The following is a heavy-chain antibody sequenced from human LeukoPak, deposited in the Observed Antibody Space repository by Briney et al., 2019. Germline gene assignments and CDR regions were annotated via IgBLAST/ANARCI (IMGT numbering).Heavy chain of an antibody. D-gene: IGHD3-3*01. CDR1: GFTFSNAQ. V-gene: IGHV3-15*01. J-gene: IGHJ4*02. CDR2: IKSKTDGGTT. Sequence: PGGSLRLSCAASGFTFSNAQMSWVRQAPGKGREWVGRIKSKTDGGTTDYAAPVRGRFTISRDDSKNTLYLQMNSLKTEDTAVYYCTTDSRSGYGTLVYWDQGALVTVSS. CDR3: TTDSRSGYGTLVY.